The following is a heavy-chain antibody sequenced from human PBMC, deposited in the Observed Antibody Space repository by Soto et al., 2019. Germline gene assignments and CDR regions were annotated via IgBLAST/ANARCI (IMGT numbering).Heavy chain of an antibody. J-gene: IGHJ6*03. CDR1: GITFDDYA. Sequence: EVQLVESGGGLVQPGSSLRLSCAASGITFDDYAMHWVRQAPGKGLEWVSGISWNSGSIGYADSVKGRFTISRDNAKNSLYLQMNSLRAEDTALYYCAKDIAAAGNGGVYYYYYMDVWGKGTTVTVSS. D-gene: IGHD6-13*01. V-gene: IGHV3-9*01. CDR2: ISWNSGSI. CDR3: AKDIAAAGNGGVYYYYYMDV.